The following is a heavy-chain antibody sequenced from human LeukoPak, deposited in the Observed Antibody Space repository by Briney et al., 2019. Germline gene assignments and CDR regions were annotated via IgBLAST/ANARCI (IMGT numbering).Heavy chain of an antibody. V-gene: IGHV4-59*08. CDR3: ARRYRISGYNAYWYLGL. CDR1: GGSISYFY. Sequence: SETLSLTCTVSGGSISYFYWSWIRQPPGKGLEYLGDIYYTGSTNYNPSLKSRVTISVDTSKNHFSLKLSSVTASDTAVYYCARRYRISGYNAYWYLGLWGRGTLVTVSS. J-gene: IGHJ2*01. D-gene: IGHD1-20*01. CDR2: IYYTGST.